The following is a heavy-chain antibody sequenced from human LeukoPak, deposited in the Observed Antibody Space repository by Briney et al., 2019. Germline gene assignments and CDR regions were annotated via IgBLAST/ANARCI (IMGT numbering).Heavy chain of an antibody. CDR1: GYTFTSYY. J-gene: IGHJ3*02. Sequence: GASVKVSCKASGYTFTSYYMHWVRQAPGQGLEWMGIINPSGGSTSYAQKFQGRVTMTRDTSTSTVYMELSRLRSEDTAVYYCASGEYCSSTSCSPRIDAFDIWGQGTMVTVSS. CDR2: INPSGGST. V-gene: IGHV1-46*01. CDR3: ASGEYCSSTSCSPRIDAFDI. D-gene: IGHD2-2*01.